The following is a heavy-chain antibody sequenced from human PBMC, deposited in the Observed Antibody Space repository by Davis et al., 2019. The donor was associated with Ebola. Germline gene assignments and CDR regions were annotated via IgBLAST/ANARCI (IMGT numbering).Heavy chain of an antibody. CDR1: GFTFSTYA. Sequence: PGGSLRLSCAASGFTFSTYAMTWVRQAPGKGLEWVSAISGSGGSTYYADSVKGRFTISRDNAKNSLYLQMNSLRDEDTAVYYCAKNRRRYSSSRWGYYYYGMDVWGQGTTVTVSS. CDR2: ISGSGGST. CDR3: AKNRRRYSSSRWGYYYYGMDV. J-gene: IGHJ6*02. V-gene: IGHV3-23*01. D-gene: IGHD6-6*01.